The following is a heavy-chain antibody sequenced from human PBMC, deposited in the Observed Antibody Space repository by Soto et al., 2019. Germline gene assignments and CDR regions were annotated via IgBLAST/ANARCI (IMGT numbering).Heavy chain of an antibody. CDR3: ARGDPMGWFGGPFDY. D-gene: IGHD3-10*01. Sequence: ASVKVSCKASGYTFTSYGISWVRQAPGQGLEWMGWISAYNGNTNYAQKLQGRVTMTTDTSTSTAYMELRSLRSDDTAVYYCARGDPMGWFGGPFDYWGQGTLVTVSS. CDR2: ISAYNGNT. J-gene: IGHJ4*02. CDR1: GYTFTSYG. V-gene: IGHV1-18*01.